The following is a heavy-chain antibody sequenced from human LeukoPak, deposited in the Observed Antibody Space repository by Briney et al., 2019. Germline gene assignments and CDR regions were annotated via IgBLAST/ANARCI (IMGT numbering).Heavy chain of an antibody. CDR2: IKQDGSEK. Sequence: GGSLRLSCAASGFTFSRYWMSWVRQAPGKGLELVANIKQDGSEKYYVGSVKGRFTISRDNAKNSVYMQMNSLRAEDTAVYYCARDCSSTICYPDFWGQGTLVTVSS. V-gene: IGHV3-7*04. CDR1: GFTFSRYW. J-gene: IGHJ4*02. CDR3: ARDCSSTICYPDF. D-gene: IGHD2-2*01.